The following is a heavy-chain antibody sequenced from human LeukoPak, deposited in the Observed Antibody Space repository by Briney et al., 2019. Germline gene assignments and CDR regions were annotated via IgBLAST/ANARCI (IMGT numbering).Heavy chain of an antibody. V-gene: IGHV4-4*07. J-gene: IGHJ5*02. Sequence: SETLSLTCTVSGGSISIYYWSWIRQPAGKGLESIGRIYTSGSTNYNPSLKSRVTMSVDTSKNQFSLKLSSVTAADTAVYYCARGLGIVVVPAAIYWFDPWGQGTLVTVSS. CDR1: GGSISIYY. CDR2: IYTSGST. CDR3: ARGLGIVVVPAAIYWFDP. D-gene: IGHD2-2*02.